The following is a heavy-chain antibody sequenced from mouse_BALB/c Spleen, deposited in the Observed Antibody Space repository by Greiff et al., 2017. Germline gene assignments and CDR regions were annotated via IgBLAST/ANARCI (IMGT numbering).Heavy chain of an antibody. V-gene: IGHV1S127*01. J-gene: IGHJ3*01. CDR3: ARGDGYSSWFAY. CDR1: GYSFTSYW. Sequence: QVHVKQSGPQLVRPGASVKISCKASGYSFTSYWMHWVKQRPGQGLEWIGMIDPSDSETRLNQKFKDKATLTVDKSSSTAYMQLSSPTSEDSAVYYCARGDGYSSWFAYWGQGTLVTVSA. D-gene: IGHD2-3*01. CDR2: IDPSDSET.